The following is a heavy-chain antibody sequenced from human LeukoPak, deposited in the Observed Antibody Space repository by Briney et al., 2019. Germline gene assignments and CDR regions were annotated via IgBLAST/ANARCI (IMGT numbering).Heavy chain of an antibody. J-gene: IGHJ5*02. CDR1: GGSISPYY. D-gene: IGHD3-10*01. Sequence: SETLSLTCTVSGGSISPYYWSWIRQPPGKGLEWIGYIYYSGSTNYNPSLKSRVTISVDTSKNQFSLKLSSVTPADTAVYYCARGGYYGSGNDFRFDPWGQGTLVTVSS. V-gene: IGHV4-59*01. CDR2: IYYSGST. CDR3: ARGGYYGSGNDFRFDP.